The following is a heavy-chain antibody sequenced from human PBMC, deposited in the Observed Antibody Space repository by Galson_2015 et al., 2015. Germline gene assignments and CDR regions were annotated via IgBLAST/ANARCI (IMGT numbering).Heavy chain of an antibody. V-gene: IGHV3-23*01. CDR3: AKSGTGSYYYYYMDV. D-gene: IGHD6-13*01. J-gene: IGHJ6*03. CDR1: GFTFSNYA. Sequence: SLRLSCAAAGFTFSNYAMSWVRQAPGKGLEWVSGISGSGGTTYYADSLKGRFTISRDNSKNTLYLQMNSLRAEDTAIYYCAKSGTGSYYYYYMDVWGTGTTVTASS. CDR2: ISGSGGTT.